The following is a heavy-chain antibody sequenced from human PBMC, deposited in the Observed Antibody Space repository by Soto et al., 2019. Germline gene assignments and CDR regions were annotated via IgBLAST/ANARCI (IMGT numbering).Heavy chain of an antibody. Sequence: PSETLSLTCTVSDGSISRSTFYWGWIRQPPGKGLEWIGSVHYTGSTYYNPSLKSRVTMSVDSSKNHLSLKVSSVTAADTAVYYCARLLFSGESSGSYGYWGQGALVTVSS. D-gene: IGHD3-22*01. CDR2: VHYTGST. CDR1: DGSISRSTFY. V-gene: IGHV4-39*01. CDR3: ARLLFSGESSGSYGY. J-gene: IGHJ4*02.